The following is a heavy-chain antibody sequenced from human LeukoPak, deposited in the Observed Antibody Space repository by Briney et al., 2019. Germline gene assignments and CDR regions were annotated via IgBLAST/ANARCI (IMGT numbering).Heavy chain of an antibody. Sequence: GGSLRLSCAASGFTFSSYAMHWVRQAPGKWLEWVAVISYDGSNKYYADSVKGRFTISRDNSKNTLYLQMNSLRAEDTAVYYCARVTYYYDSSGYYDYWGQGTLVTVSS. CDR2: ISYDGSNK. D-gene: IGHD3-22*01. J-gene: IGHJ4*02. CDR3: ARVTYYYDSSGYYDY. V-gene: IGHV3-30-3*01. CDR1: GFTFSSYA.